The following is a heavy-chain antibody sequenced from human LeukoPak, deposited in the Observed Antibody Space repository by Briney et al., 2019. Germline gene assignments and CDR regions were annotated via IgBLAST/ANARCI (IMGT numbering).Heavy chain of an antibody. CDR3: AREEAGNFEY. Sequence: SETLSLTCTVSGGSINSSSYSWSWIRQPPGKGLEWIGYIYHSGSTYYNPSLKSRVTISVDRSKNQFSLKLSSVTAADTAVYYCAREEAGNFEYWGQGTLVTVSS. V-gene: IGHV4-30-2*01. D-gene: IGHD1-14*01. J-gene: IGHJ4*02. CDR1: GGSINSSSYS. CDR2: IYHSGST.